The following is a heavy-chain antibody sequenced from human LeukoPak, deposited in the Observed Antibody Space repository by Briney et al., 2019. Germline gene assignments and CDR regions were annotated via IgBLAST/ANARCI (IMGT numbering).Heavy chain of an antibody. Sequence: SETLSLTCTVSGGSISSYYWSWIRQPPGKGLEWIGYIYYTETSYNPSLKSRVTISVDTSKNQFSLKLRSVTAADTAVYYCGRDLEGDTSGMGYWGQGTLVTVSS. CDR3: GRDLEGDTSGMGY. J-gene: IGHJ4*02. D-gene: IGHD1-26*01. CDR1: GGSISSYY. CDR2: IYYTET. V-gene: IGHV4-59*12.